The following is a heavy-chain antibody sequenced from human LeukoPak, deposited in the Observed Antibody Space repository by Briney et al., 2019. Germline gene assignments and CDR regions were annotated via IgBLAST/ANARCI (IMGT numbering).Heavy chain of an antibody. CDR3: SKKRSSTAKTFDY. CDR2: IYHSGST. CDR1: GYSISSGYY. Sequence: PSETLSLTCAVSGYSISSGYYWGWIRQPPGKGLEWIGSIYHSGSTYYNPSLKRRVTISVDTSKNQFSLKLSSVTAADTAVHYCSKKRSSTAKTFDYWGQGTMVTVSS. D-gene: IGHD5-18*01. J-gene: IGHJ4*02. V-gene: IGHV4-38-2*01.